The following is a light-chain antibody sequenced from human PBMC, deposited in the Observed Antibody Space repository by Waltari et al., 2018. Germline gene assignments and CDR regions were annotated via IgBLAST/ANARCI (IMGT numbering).Light chain of an antibody. V-gene: IGKV2-28*01. CDR1: QSLLHRNGYPS. Sequence: DIVMTQSPLSLPVTPGEPASISCRSSQSLLHRNGYPSLDWYLQKPGQSPQLLIYLAFNRASGVPDRFSGSGSGTDFTLKISRVEAEDVGVYYCMQTLQAPVTFSQGTKVEIK. J-gene: IGKJ1*01. CDR3: MQTLQAPVT. CDR2: LAF.